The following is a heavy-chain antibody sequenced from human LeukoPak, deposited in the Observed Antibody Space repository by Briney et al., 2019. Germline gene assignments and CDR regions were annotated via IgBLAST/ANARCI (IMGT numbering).Heavy chain of an antibody. CDR1: VFTFDDYT. CDR2: IIRDGGST. CDR3: AKDENRGGATPLDY. D-gene: IGHD1-26*01. V-gene: IGHV3-43*01. Sequence: GGALRLSCAASVFTFDDYTMHWVRQAPGRGLEWVALIIRDGGSTYHADSVKGGFTISRDNSKNSLRLPMNSLRTEDAAFYYCAKDENRGGATPLDYWGQGTLVTVSS. J-gene: IGHJ4*02.